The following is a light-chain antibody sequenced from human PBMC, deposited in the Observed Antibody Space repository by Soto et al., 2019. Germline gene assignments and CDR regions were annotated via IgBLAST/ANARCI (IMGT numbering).Light chain of an antibody. CDR3: QQYNNWPDT. CDR1: QSVSSN. Sequence: EIVMTQSPATLSVSPGERATLSCRASQSVSSNLAWYQKKPGQAPRLLIYGAYTRATGIPARFSGSGSGTEFTLTISSLQSEDFAVYYCQQYNNWPDTFGQGTKLEIK. J-gene: IGKJ2*01. CDR2: GAY. V-gene: IGKV3-15*01.